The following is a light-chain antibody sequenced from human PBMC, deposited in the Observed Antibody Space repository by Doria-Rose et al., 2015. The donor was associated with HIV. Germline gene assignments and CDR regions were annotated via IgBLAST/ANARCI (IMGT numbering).Light chain of an antibody. Sequence: TQSPGTLSLSPGERATLSCRASQSFSSTYLAWYQQKPGQAPSLLIYDGSTRATSIPDGCSASESGTDFTLTINRLEPDDFALYYCHQYGTSWTFGQGTKVEI. CDR1: QSFSSTY. CDR3: HQYGTSWT. V-gene: IGKV3-20*01. CDR2: DGS. J-gene: IGKJ1*01.